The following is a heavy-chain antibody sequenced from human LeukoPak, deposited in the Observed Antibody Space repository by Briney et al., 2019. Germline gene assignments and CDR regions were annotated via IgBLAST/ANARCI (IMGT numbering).Heavy chain of an antibody. D-gene: IGHD6-25*01. Sequence: GAPLKISCKGSRYGFTTYWIDWVRQMPGKGLEGMGTIYPGDSDTRYSPSFQGQLTISADKSINTAYLQWSSLKASDTAMYYCARSSIEAALDSFDIWGQGTMVTVSS. J-gene: IGHJ3*02. V-gene: IGHV5-51*01. CDR2: IYPGDSDT. CDR1: RYGFTTYW. CDR3: ARSSIEAALDSFDI.